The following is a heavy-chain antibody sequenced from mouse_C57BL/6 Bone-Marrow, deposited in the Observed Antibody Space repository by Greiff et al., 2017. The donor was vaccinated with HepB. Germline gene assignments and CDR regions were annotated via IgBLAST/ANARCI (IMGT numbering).Heavy chain of an antibody. CDR1: GYTFTDYE. CDR3: TDITTVVNWYFDV. J-gene: IGHJ1*03. V-gene: IGHV1-15*01. CDR2: IDPETGGT. Sequence: VQLQQSGAELVRPGASVTLSCKASGYTFTDYEMHWVKQTPVHGLEWIGAIDPETGGTAYNQKFKGKAILTADKSSSTAYMELRSLTSEDSAVYYCTDITTVVNWYFDVWGTGTTVTVS. D-gene: IGHD1-1*01.